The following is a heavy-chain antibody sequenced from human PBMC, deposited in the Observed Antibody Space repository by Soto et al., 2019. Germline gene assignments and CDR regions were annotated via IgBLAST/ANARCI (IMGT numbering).Heavy chain of an antibody. V-gene: IGHV4-30-4*01. CDR3: AGDHYYDSSGQLDY. CDR1: GGSISSGDYY. J-gene: IGHJ4*02. CDR2: IYYSGST. Sequence: SETLSLTCTVSGGSISSGDYYWSWIRQPPGKGLEWIGYIYYSGSTYYNPSLKSRVTISVDTSKNQFSLKLSSVTAADTAVYYCAGDHYYDSSGQLDYWGQGTLVTVSS. D-gene: IGHD3-22*01.